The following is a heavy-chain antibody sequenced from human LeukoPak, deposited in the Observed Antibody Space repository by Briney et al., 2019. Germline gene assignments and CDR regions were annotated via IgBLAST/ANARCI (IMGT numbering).Heavy chain of an antibody. Sequence: PGGSLRLSCVASKFTFIDSPMHWVRQPPGKGLQWVAVISPDGTSRYYADAVKGRFTISRDNSKETLFLQMESLTLDDTALYYCARDPLSPEPWGQGTLVTVSS. V-gene: IGHV3-30-3*01. CDR3: ARDPLSPEP. CDR1: KFTFIDSP. J-gene: IGHJ5*02. CDR2: ISPDGTSR.